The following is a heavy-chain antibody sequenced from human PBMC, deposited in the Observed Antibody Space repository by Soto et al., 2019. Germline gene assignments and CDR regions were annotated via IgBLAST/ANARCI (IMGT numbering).Heavy chain of an antibody. J-gene: IGHJ6*02. CDR2: ISYDGSNK. Sequence: GGSLRLSCAASGFTFSSYGMHWVRQAPGKGLEWVAVISYDGSNKYYADSVKGRFTISRDNSKNTLYLQMNSLRAEDTAVYYCAKDHLEGISTSCPDVWGQGTTVTVSS. D-gene: IGHD2-2*01. CDR1: GFTFSSYG. V-gene: IGHV3-30*18. CDR3: AKDHLEGISTSCPDV.